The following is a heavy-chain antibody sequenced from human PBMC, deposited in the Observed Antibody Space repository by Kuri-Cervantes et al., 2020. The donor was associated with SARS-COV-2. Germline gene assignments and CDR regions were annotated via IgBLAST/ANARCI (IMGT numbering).Heavy chain of an antibody. CDR3: AHLQFGDYYDSSGYPDAFDI. J-gene: IGHJ3*02. CDR2: INPNSGGT. D-gene: IGHD3-22*01. CDR1: GYTFTGYY. V-gene: IGHV1-2*06. Sequence: ASVKVSCKASGYTFTGYYMHWVRQAPGQGLEWMGRINPNSGGTNYAQKFQGRVTMTRDTSISTAYMELSRLRSDDTAVYYCAHLQFGDYYDSSGYPDAFDIWGQGTMVTVSS.